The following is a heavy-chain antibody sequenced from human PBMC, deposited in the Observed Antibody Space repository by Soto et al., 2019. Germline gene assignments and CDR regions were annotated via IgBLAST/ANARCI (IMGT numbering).Heavy chain of an antibody. CDR3: AKCLEPSGYSLKPLPSLIDY. V-gene: IGHV3-30*18. J-gene: IGHJ4*02. Sequence: QVQLVESGGGVVQPGRSLRLSCAASGFTFSSYGMHWVRQAPGKGLEWVAVISYDGSNKYYADSVKGRFTISRDNSKNTLYLQMNSLRAEDTAVYYCAKCLEPSGYSLKPLPSLIDYWGQGTLVTVSS. CDR1: GFTFSSYG. D-gene: IGHD5-18*01. CDR2: ISYDGSNK.